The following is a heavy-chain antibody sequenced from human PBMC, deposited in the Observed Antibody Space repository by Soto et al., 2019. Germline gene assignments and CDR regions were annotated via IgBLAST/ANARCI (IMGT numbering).Heavy chain of an antibody. CDR2: IWYDGSNK. CDR3: ARDLPTPYGMDV. CDR1: GFTFSSYG. D-gene: IGHD2-15*01. V-gene: IGHV3-33*01. Sequence: QVQLVESGGGVVQPGRSLRLSCAASGFTFSSYGMHWVRQAPGKGLEWVALIWYDGSNKYYADSVKGRFTISRDNSKNTLYLQMHSLRAEDTAVYYCARDLPTPYGMDVWGQGTTVTVSS. J-gene: IGHJ6*02.